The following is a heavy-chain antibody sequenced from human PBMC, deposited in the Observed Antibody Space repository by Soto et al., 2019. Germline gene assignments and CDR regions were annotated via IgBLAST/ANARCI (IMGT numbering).Heavy chain of an antibody. Sequence: SVKVSCKASGGTFSSYAISWVRQAPGQGLEWMGGIIPIFGTANYAQKFQGRVTITADESTSTAYMELSSLRSEDTAVYYCARDRVYYGTHPTTSFAFDIWGQGTMVTVSS. CDR2: IIPIFGTA. D-gene: IGHD3-22*01. CDR3: ARDRVYYGTHPTTSFAFDI. J-gene: IGHJ3*02. V-gene: IGHV1-69*13. CDR1: GGTFSSYA.